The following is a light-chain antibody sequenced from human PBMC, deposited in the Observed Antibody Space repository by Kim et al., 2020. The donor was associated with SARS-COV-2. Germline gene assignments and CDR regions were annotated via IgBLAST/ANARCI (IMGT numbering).Light chain of an antibody. CDR2: DAS. CDR3: QQYNTLAYT. CDR1: QSISSW. Sequence: GDRVTITCRASQSISSWLAWYQQKPGKAPKLLIYDASSLESGVPSRFSGSGSGTEFTLTISSLQPDDFATYYCQQYNTLAYTFGQGTKLEI. V-gene: IGKV1-5*01. J-gene: IGKJ2*01.